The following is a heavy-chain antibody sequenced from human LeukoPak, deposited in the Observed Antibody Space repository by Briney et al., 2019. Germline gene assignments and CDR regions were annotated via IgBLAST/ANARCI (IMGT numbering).Heavy chain of an antibody. J-gene: IGHJ3*02. CDR1: GYTFISYG. CDR3: AREGSYYDSSGYPLDAFDI. D-gene: IGHD3-22*01. CDR2: ISGDKGNT. Sequence: ASVKVSCKASGYTFISYGISWVRQAPGQGREWMGWISGDKGNTNYSQKFQGRGTMTTDTSTSTDYMELRSLRSDDTAVYYCAREGSYYDSSGYPLDAFDIWGQGTMVTVSS. V-gene: IGHV1-18*01.